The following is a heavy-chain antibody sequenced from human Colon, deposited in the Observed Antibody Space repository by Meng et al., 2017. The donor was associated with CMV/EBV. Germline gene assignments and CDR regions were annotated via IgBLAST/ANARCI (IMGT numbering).Heavy chain of an antibody. V-gene: IGHV4-39*07. D-gene: IGHD3-22*01. CDR3: VRVFGTGSGFRHYFDF. Sequence: GSLRLSCSVSGDSISSSRYYWDWVRQPPGKGLEWIGSIYYSTTTFYNPSLRGRITISGDTSKNQISLKLTSVTAADTAKDDCVRVFGTGSGFRHYFDFWGQGTQVTVSS. CDR1: GDSISSSRYY. CDR2: IYYSTTT. J-gene: IGHJ4*02.